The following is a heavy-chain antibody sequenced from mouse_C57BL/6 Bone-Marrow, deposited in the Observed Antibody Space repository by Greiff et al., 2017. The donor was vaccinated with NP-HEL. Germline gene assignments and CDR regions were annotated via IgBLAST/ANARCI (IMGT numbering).Heavy chain of an antibody. CDR1: GFSLTSYG. J-gene: IGHJ4*01. CDR2: IWSDGST. V-gene: IGHV2-6*03. Sequence: QVQLKESGPGLVAPSQSLSITCPVSGFSLTSYGVHWVRQPPGKGLEWLVVIWSDGSTTYNSALKSRLSISKDNSKSQVFLKMNSLQTDDTAMYYCARSPTGTGRAMDYWGQGTSVTVSS. CDR3: ARSPTGTGRAMDY. D-gene: IGHD4-1*02.